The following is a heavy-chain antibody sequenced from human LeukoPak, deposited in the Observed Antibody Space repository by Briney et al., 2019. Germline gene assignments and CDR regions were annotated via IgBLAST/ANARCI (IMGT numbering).Heavy chain of an antibody. D-gene: IGHD3-22*01. V-gene: IGHV3-53*04. CDR2: LYSGGST. CDR1: GFTFSNYS. Sequence: GESLRLSCAASGFTFSNYSMTWVRQAPGKGLEWVSVLYSGGSTIYADSMKSRFTISRHNSKNTLYVQMNSLRDEDTAVYYCARESRYYYDSSGYYYYYGMDVWGQGTTVTVSS. J-gene: IGHJ6*02. CDR3: ARESRYYYDSSGYYYYYGMDV.